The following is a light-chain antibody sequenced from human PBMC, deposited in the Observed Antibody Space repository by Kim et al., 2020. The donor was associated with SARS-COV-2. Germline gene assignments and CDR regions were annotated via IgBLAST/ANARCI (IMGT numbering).Light chain of an antibody. CDR2: GAS. CDR1: QSVSSSY. J-gene: IGKJ1*01. Sequence: EIVLTQSPGTLSLSPGEGATLSCRASQSVSSSYLAWYQQKPGQAPRLLIYGASSRAAAIPGRFSGSGSGTDFTLTISRLEPEDFAVYYGQQYHGSPWTFGEGTKVDIK. V-gene: IGKV3-20*01. CDR3: QQYHGSPWT.